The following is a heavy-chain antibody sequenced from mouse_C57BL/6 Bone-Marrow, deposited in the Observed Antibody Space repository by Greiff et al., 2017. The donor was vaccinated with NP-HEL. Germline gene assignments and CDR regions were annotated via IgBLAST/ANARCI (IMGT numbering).Heavy chain of an antibody. CDR3: ARFWEGWLAY. D-gene: IGHD4-1*01. CDR1: GYSITSGYY. V-gene: IGHV3-6*01. CDR2: ISYDGST. Sequence: DVQLQESGPGLVKPSQSLSLTCSVTGYSITSGYYWNWIRQFPGNKLEWMGYISYDGSTNYNPSLKNRISITRDTSNNQVFLKLNSVTTEDTATYYCARFWEGWLAYWGQGTLVTVSA. J-gene: IGHJ3*01.